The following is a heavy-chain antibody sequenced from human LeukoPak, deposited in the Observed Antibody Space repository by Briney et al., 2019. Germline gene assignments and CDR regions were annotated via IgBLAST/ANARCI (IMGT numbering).Heavy chain of an antibody. J-gene: IGHJ4*02. Sequence: GGSLRLSCAASGFIFSDYYMSWIRQAPGKGLEWVSYISSSGNTIYYTDSVKGRFTISRDNAKNSLYLQMNSLRAEDTTVYYCARPRVSYDSGSYSYYFDNWGQGTLVTVSS. CDR3: ARPRVSYDSGSYSYYFDN. CDR1: GFIFSDYY. CDR2: ISSSGNTI. D-gene: IGHD3-10*01. V-gene: IGHV3-11*01.